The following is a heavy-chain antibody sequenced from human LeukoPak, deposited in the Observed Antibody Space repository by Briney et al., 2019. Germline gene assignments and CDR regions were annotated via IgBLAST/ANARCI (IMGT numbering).Heavy chain of an antibody. Sequence: PGGSLRLSYAASGFTFSSYAMHWVRQAPGKGLEWVAVISYDGSNKYYADSVKGRFTISRDNSKNTLYLQMNSLRAEDTAVYYCARDRGYSGYGDVDYWGQGTLVTVSS. CDR2: ISYDGSNK. CDR1: GFTFSSYA. D-gene: IGHD5-12*01. J-gene: IGHJ4*02. V-gene: IGHV3-30-3*01. CDR3: ARDRGYSGYGDVDY.